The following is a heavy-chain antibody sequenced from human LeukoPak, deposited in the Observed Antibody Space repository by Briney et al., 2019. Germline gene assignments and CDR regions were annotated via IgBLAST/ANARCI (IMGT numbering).Heavy chain of an antibody. Sequence: GGSLRLSCTASGFTFGDYAMSWFRQAPGKGLEWVGFIRSKAYGGTTEYAASVKGRFTISRDDSKSIAYLQMNSLKTEDTAVYYCTRDQARDFWSGYYPPYYMDVWGKGTTVTVSS. CDR2: IRSKAYGGTT. J-gene: IGHJ6*03. CDR1: GFTFGDYA. V-gene: IGHV3-49*03. CDR3: TRDQARDFWSGYYPPYYMDV. D-gene: IGHD3-3*01.